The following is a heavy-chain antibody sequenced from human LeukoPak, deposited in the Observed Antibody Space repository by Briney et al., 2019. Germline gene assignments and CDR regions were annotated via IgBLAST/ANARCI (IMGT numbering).Heavy chain of an antibody. CDR1: GYSFTSYR. Sequence: GESLKISCKGSGYSFTSYRISWVRQMPGKGLEWMGRIDPSDSYTNYSPSFQGHVTISADKSISTAYLQWSSLKASDTAMYYCARSARPNYYYYYGMDVWGQGTTVTVSS. D-gene: IGHD6-6*01. CDR3: ARSARPNYYYYYGMDV. CDR2: IDPSDSYT. V-gene: IGHV5-10-1*01. J-gene: IGHJ6*02.